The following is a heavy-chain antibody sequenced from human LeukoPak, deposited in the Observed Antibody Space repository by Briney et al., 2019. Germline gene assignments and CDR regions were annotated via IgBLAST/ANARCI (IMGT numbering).Heavy chain of an antibody. V-gene: IGHV5-10-1*01. CDR2: ITPSDSYT. D-gene: IGHD1-14*01. J-gene: IGHJ4*02. Sequence: GESLKISCQASGYSFTTFWIGWVRQMPGKGLEWMGRITPSDSYTNYSPSFRGHVTISADKSITTAYLQWSSLRASDTAMYYCATSSGNNPFDYWGQGTLVTVSS. CDR3: ATSSGNNPFDY. CDR1: GYSFTTFW.